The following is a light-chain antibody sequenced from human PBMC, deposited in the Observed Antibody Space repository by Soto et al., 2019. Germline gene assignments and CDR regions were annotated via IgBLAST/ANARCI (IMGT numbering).Light chain of an antibody. CDR2: GAS. CDR3: QQYNNWPPWT. CDR1: QSVSSN. J-gene: IGKJ1*01. V-gene: IGKV3-15*01. Sequence: EIVMTQSPATLSQSPVQRATLSCKASQSVSSNLAWYQQKRGQAPRLLIYGASTRATGIPARFSGSGSGTDFTLTISSLQSEDFAVYYCQQYNNWPPWTFGQGTKVDIK.